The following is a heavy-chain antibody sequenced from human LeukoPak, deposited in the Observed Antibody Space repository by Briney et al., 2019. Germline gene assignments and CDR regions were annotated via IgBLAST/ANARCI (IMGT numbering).Heavy chain of an antibody. V-gene: IGHV3-23*01. CDR2: ISASGSST. CDR1: GFTFSSYA. Sequence: GGSLRPSCAASGFTFSSYAMTWVRQAPGKGLEWVSTISASGSSTYYADSVKGRFTISRDNSKNTLSLQMSSLRAEDTAVYYCAKLRRSGTYDAFDIWGQGTMVTVSS. J-gene: IGHJ3*02. CDR3: AKLRRSGTYDAFDI. D-gene: IGHD3-10*01.